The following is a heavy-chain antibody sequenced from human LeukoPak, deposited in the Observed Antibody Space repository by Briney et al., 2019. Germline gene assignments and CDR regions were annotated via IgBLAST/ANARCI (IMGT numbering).Heavy chain of an antibody. D-gene: IGHD2-15*01. CDR3: TRDHCSGDNCPSFDY. J-gene: IGHJ4*02. CDR1: GYTFTSFG. CDR2: IGAYNGGT. Sequence: GASVKVSCKPSGYTFTSFGISWVRQAPGQGLEWMGWIGAYNGGTNYAQKFRGRVAMTPDTSTSTAYMDLRSRRYDDTAVYYCTRDHCSGDNCPSFDYWGQGTLVTVSS. V-gene: IGHV1-18*04.